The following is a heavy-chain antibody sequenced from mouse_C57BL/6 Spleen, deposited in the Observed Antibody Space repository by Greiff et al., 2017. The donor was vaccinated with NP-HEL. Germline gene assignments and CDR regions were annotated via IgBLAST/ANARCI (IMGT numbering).Heavy chain of an antibody. CDR2: ISSGSSTI. V-gene: IGHV5-17*01. CDR3: GRPGVAAQAWFAD. Sequence: EVQGVESGGGLVKPGGSLKLSCAASGFTFSDYGMHWVRQAPEKGLEWVAYISSGSSTIYYADTVKGRFTISRANAKHTLFLQMTSLRSEDTAMYYWGRPGVAAQAWFADWGQGTLVTVAA. CDR1: GFTFSDYG. J-gene: IGHJ3*01. D-gene: IGHD3-2*02.